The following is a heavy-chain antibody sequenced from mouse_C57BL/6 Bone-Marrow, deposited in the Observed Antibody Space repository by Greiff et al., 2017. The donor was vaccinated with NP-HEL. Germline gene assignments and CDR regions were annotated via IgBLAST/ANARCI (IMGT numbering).Heavy chain of an antibody. CDR3: ARGEGLLWFYWYFDV. CDR1: GYTFTSYW. V-gene: IGHV1-52*01. J-gene: IGHJ1*03. Sequence: QVQLQQPGAELVRPGSSVKLSCKASGYTFTSYWMHWVKQRPIQGLEWIGNIDPSDSETHYNQKFKDKVTLTVDKSSSTAYMQLSSLTSEDSAVYYCARGEGLLWFYWYFDVWGTGTTVTVSS. D-gene: IGHD2-2*01. CDR2: IDPSDSET.